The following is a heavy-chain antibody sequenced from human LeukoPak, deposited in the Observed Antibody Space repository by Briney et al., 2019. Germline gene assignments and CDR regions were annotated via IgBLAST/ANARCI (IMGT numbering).Heavy chain of an antibody. J-gene: IGHJ4*02. V-gene: IGHV3-11*04. Sequence: GGSLRLSCAASGFKFSDYYMTWIRQAPGKGLEWVSYISWSGSTISYGDSVKGRFTISRDSAKSTLYLQMNSLRVEDTAVYYCARCAYCGGDCHHYFDYWGQGVLVTVSS. D-gene: IGHD2-21*02. CDR1: GFKFSDYY. CDR2: ISWSGSTI. CDR3: ARCAYCGGDCHHYFDY.